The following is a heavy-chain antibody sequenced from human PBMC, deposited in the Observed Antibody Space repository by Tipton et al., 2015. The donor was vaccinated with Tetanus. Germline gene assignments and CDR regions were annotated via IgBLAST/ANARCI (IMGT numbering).Heavy chain of an antibody. J-gene: IGHJ4*02. CDR2: LYHTGVT. V-gene: IGHV4-31*03. Sequence: TLSLTCSVSNGSISSGGYYWSWIRQYPGKGLEWIGLLYHTGVTYYNPSLQSRVAISVDTSKNQFSLQLNSVTPEDTAVYYCARELDYAGQFGCSFDFWGQGTLVTVSS. D-gene: IGHD4-17*01. CDR1: NGSISSGGYY. CDR3: ARELDYAGQFGCSFDF.